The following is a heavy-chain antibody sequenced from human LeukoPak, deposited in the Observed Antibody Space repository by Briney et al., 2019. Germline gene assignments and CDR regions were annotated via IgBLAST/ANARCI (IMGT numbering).Heavy chain of an antibody. CDR2: IDSSSATT. D-gene: IGHD3-3*01. CDR1: GLTFSYYS. J-gene: IGHJ1*01. V-gene: IGHV3-48*01. CDR3: AGSTVWSGIFQY. Sequence: GGSLRLSCAASGLTFSYYSMTWVRQAPGKGLEWVSYIDSSSATTYYADSVKGRFIISRDNAKNSLFLQINSLRAEDTAVYYCAGSTVWSGIFQYWGQGTLVTVSS.